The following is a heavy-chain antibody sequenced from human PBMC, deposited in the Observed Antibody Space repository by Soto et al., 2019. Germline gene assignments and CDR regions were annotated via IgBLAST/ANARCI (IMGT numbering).Heavy chain of an antibody. J-gene: IGHJ4*02. CDR2: IIPIFGTA. CDR1: GGTFSSYA. D-gene: IGHD2-2*01. V-gene: IGHV1-69*01. Sequence: QVQLVQSGAEVKKPGSSVKVSCKASGGTFSSYAISWVRQAPGQGLEWMGGIIPIFGTANYAQKFQGRVTITADESTSTAYMELSSLRSEDTAVYYCARLLKDCSSTSCYYFDYWGQGTLVTVSS. CDR3: ARLLKDCSSTSCYYFDY.